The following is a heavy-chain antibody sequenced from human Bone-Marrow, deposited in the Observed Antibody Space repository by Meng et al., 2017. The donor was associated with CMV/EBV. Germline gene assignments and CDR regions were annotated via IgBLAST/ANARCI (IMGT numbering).Heavy chain of an antibody. CDR3: ARGNPGGGRITIFGVVTTYYFDY. D-gene: IGHD3-3*01. CDR1: GYTFTSYD. CDR2: MNPNSGNT. J-gene: IGHJ4*02. Sequence: GESLKISCKASGYTFTSYDINWVRQATGQGLEWMGWMNPNSGNTGYAQKFQGRVTMTRNTSISTAYMELSSLRSEDTAVYYCARGNPGGGRITIFGVVTTYYFDYWGQGTLVTVSS. V-gene: IGHV1-8*01.